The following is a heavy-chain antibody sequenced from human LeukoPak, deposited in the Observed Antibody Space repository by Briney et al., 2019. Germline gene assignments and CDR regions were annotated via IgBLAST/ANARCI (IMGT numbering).Heavy chain of an antibody. V-gene: IGHV3-7*01. Sequence: WIRQPPGTGLEWVANIKEDGSEKDYVDSVKGRFTISRDNAKNSLYLQMNSLRAEDTAVYYCAREPLWFGEFSYYYMDVWGKGTTVTVSS. CDR2: IKEDGSEK. J-gene: IGHJ6*03. CDR3: AREPLWFGEFSYYYMDV. D-gene: IGHD3-10*01.